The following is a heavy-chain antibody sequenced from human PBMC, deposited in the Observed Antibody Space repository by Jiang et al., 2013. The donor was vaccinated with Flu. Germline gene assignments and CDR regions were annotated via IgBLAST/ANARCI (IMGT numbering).Heavy chain of an antibody. D-gene: IGHD3-3*01. Sequence: VQLLESGGGVVQPGRSLRLSCAASGFTFSSYGMHWVRQAPGKGLEWVAVMWYDGSNKYYADSVKGRFTISRDNSKNTLYLQMNSLRAEDTAVYYCARGGITNVVIIGHFDYWGQGTLVTVSS. CDR2: MWYDGSNK. J-gene: IGHJ4*02. V-gene: IGHV3-33*01. CDR3: ARGGITNVVIIGHFDY. CDR1: GFTFSSYG.